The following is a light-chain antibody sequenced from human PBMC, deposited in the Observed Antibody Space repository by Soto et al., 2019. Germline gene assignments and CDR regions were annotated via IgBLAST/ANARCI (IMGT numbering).Light chain of an antibody. J-gene: IGKJ1*01. Sequence: DIVMTQSPDSLTVSLGERATINCKSSQSLLYSSISKNYLAWYQRKSGQPPKLLIYWASTRESGVPDRFSGSGSGTDFTLTISSLQADDVAVYYCQQYLSIPRTFGQGTKVEIK. CDR2: WAS. CDR3: QQYLSIPRT. CDR1: QSLLYSSISKNY. V-gene: IGKV4-1*01.